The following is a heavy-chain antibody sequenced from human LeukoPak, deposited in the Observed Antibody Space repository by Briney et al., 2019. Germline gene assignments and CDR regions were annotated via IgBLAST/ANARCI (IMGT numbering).Heavy chain of an antibody. CDR1: GYTFTSYG. CDR3: ARALPTAMAEIYYFDY. D-gene: IGHD5-18*01. CDR2: ISAYSGNT. V-gene: IGHV1-18*01. J-gene: IGHJ4*02. Sequence: GASVKVSCKASGYTFTSYGINWVRQAPGQGLEWMGWISAYSGNTNYAQKFQDRVSMTTDTSTSTAYMELRSLRSDDTAVYYCARALPTAMAEIYYFDYWGQGTLVPVSS.